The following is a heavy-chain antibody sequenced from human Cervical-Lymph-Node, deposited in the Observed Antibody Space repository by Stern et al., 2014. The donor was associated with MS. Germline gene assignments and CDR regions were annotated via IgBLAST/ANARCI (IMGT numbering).Heavy chain of an antibody. CDR3: AKGEYSSGWTNFDY. V-gene: IGHV3-30*18. J-gene: IGHJ4*02. CDR2: ISYDGSNK. Sequence: QVQLVQSGGGVVQPGRSLRLSCAASGFTFSSYGMHWVRQAPGKGLEWVAVISYDGSNKYYADSVKGRFTISRDNSKNTLYLQMNSLRAEDTAVYYCAKGEYSSGWTNFDYWGQGTLVTVSS. D-gene: IGHD6-19*01. CDR1: GFTFSSYG.